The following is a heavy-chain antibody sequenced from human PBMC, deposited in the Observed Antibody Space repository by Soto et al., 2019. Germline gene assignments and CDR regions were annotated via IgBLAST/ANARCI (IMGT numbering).Heavy chain of an antibody. J-gene: IGHJ4*02. V-gene: IGHV1-69*01. CDR3: AIGSTYSGEFEF. CDR1: GGTFSSYT. CDR2: FVPIVGTT. D-gene: IGHD1-26*01. Sequence: VQLVQLGAEVKQPGSSVKVSCKASGGTFSSYTVTWVRQAPGQGLEWMGGFVPIVGTTDYSQNFQGRLTITADESATTGYMGLSSLTSDDTARYYCAIGSTYSGEFEFWGQGTLVTVSS.